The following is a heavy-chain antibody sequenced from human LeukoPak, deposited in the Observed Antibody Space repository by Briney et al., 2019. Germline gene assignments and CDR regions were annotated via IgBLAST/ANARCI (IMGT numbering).Heavy chain of an antibody. J-gene: IGHJ4*02. D-gene: IGHD7-27*01. CDR2: IYSDGTT. CDR3: AKLVGELGIDDYFDY. Sequence: GGSLRLSCAASGFTVSSNCMSWVRQAPGKGLEWVSLIYSDGTTYYADSVKGRFTISRDNSKNTLYLQMNSLRAEDTAVYYCAKLVGELGIDDYFDYWGQGTLVTVSS. CDR1: GFTVSSNC. V-gene: IGHV3-53*05.